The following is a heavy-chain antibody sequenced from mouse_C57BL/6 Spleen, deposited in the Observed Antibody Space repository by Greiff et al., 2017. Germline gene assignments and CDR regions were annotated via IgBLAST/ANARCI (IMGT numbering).Heavy chain of an antibody. CDR1: GYTFTSYW. CDR2: INPSNGGT. J-gene: IGHJ2*01. D-gene: IGHD1-1*01. CDR3: AREEATVVATDYFDY. V-gene: IGHV1-53*01. Sequence: QVQLQQPGTELVKPGASVKLSCKASGYTFTSYWMHWVKQRPGQGLEWIGNINPSNGGTNYNEKFKSKATLTVDKSSSTAYMQRSSLTSEDSAVYYCAREEATVVATDYFDYWGQGTTLTVSS.